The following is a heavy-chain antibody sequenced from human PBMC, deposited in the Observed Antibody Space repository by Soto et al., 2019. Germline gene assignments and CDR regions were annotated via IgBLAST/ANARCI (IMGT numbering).Heavy chain of an antibody. CDR1: GGSISSYY. V-gene: IGHV4-59*01. D-gene: IGHD3-3*01. Sequence: PSETLSLTCTVSGGSISSYYCSWIRQPPGKVLEWIGYVYYSVITNYNPSIKSRVTISVHTSKNRFSLKLSSVTGADTAVYYGERGPPTYYDFWSGNLKPEADRDYGMDVGGQGTTVTV. J-gene: IGHJ6*02. CDR2: VYYSVIT. CDR3: ERGPPTYYDFWSGNLKPEADRDYGMDV.